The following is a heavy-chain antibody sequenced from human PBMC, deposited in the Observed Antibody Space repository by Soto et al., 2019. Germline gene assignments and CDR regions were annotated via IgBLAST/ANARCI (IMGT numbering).Heavy chain of an antibody. D-gene: IGHD3-10*01. CDR1: GYSFSSFD. CDR2: IRADNSNG. V-gene: IGHV1-18*01. CDR3: ARKHSVAFDL. Sequence: QVQLVQSGAEVKKPGASVKVSCKASGYSFSSFDLSWVRQVPGQGLEWMGWIRADNSNGNYAQKFQGRVTMTTDTSTSTTYMELRSLRSDDTAIYYCARKHSVAFDLGGQGTTVTVSS. J-gene: IGHJ3*01.